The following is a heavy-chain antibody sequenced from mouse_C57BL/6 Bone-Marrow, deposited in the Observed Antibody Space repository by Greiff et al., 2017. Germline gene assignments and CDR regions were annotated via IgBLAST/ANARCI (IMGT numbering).Heavy chain of an antibody. CDR1: GYTFTSSG. CDR3: ARAPLYYYGLY. J-gene: IGHJ2*01. CDR2: IYPRSGNT. D-gene: IGHD1-1*01. V-gene: IGHV1-81*01. Sequence: VQLQQSGAELARPGASVKLSCKASGYTFTSSGISWVKQRTGQGLEWIGEIYPRSGNTYYNEKFKGKATLTADKSSSTAYMELRSLTSEDSAVYFCARAPLYYYGLYWGQGTTLTVSS.